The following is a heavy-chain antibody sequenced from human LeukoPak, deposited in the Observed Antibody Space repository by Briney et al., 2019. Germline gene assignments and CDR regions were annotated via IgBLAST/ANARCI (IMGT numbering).Heavy chain of an antibody. CDR3: ARIGNDILTGYYPAWFDP. Sequence: GGSLRLSCAASGFTFSSYGMHWVRQAPGKGLEWVAVISYDGSNKYYADSVKGRFTISRDNAKNSLYLQMNSLRAEDTAVYYCARIGNDILTGYYPAWFDPWGQGTLVTVSS. D-gene: IGHD3-9*01. CDR1: GFTFSSYG. V-gene: IGHV3-30*03. J-gene: IGHJ5*02. CDR2: ISYDGSNK.